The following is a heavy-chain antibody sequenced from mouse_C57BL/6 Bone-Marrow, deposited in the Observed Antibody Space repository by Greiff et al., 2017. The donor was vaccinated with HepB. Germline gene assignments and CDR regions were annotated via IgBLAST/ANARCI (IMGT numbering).Heavy chain of an antibody. D-gene: IGHD2-3*01. V-gene: IGHV5-16*01. J-gene: IGHJ4*01. Sequence: EVKLMESEGGLVQPGSSMKLSCTASGFTFSDYYMAWVRQVPEKGLEWVANINYDGSSTYYLDSLKSRFIISRDNAKNILYLQMSSLKSEDTATYYCARDYYDGYYYYAMDYWGQGTSVTVSS. CDR2: INYDGSST. CDR1: GFTFSDYY. CDR3: ARDYYDGYYYYAMDY.